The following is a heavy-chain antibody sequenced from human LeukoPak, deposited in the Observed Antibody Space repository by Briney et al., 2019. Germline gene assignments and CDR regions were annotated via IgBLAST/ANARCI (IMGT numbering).Heavy chain of an antibody. CDR2: INPNSGGT. CDR3: ARVGYCSSTSCSGDY. J-gene: IGHJ4*02. CDR1: GYTFTGYY. V-gene: IGHV1-2*02. Sequence: GASVKVSCKASGYTFTGYYMHWVRQAPGQGLEWMGWINPNSGGTNYAQKFQGRVTMTRDTSISTAYMELSRLRSDDTAVYYCARVGYCSSTSCSGDYXGQGTLVXVS. D-gene: IGHD2-2*01.